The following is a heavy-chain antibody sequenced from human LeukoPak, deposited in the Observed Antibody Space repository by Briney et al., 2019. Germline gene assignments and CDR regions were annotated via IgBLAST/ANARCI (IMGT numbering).Heavy chain of an antibody. CDR1: GGSISSSSYY. CDR2: IYYSGST. V-gene: IGHV4-39*07. Sequence: SETLSLTCTVSGGSISSSSYYWGWIRQPPGKGLEWIGSIYYSGSTYYSPSLKSRVTISVDTSKNQFSLKLSSVTAADTAVYYCARDPLEVRGALTLFDYWGQGTLVTVSS. CDR3: ARDPLEVRGALTLFDY. J-gene: IGHJ4*02. D-gene: IGHD3-10*01.